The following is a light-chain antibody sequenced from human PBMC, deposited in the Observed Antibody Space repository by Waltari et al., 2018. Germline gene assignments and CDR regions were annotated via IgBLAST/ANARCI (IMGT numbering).Light chain of an antibody. Sequence: QSALTQPASVSGSPGQSITISCTGTSSDVGGYNYVSWYQQHPGKAPKLMIFDVSNRPSGVSNRFSGSKSGNTASLTISGLQAEDEADYSCSSYISSSTLEVFGGGTRLTVL. J-gene: IGLJ3*02. CDR2: DVS. CDR3: SSYISSSTLEV. CDR1: SSDVGGYNY. V-gene: IGLV2-14*03.